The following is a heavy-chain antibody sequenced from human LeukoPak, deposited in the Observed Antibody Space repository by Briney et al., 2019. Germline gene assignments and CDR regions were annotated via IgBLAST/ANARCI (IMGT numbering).Heavy chain of an antibody. J-gene: IGHJ4*02. CDR2: INPSGGST. V-gene: IGHV1-46*01. D-gene: IGHD3-22*01. Sequence: ASVKVSCKASGYTFTSYYMHWVRQAPGQGLEWMGIINPSGGSTSYAQRFQGRVTMTRDTSISTAYMELRSLRSDDTAVYYCARDITMIVVVPYYWGQGTLVTVSS. CDR1: GYTFTSYY. CDR3: ARDITMIVVVPYY.